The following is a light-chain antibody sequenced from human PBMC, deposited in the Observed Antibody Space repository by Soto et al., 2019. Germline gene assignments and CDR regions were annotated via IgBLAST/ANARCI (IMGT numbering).Light chain of an antibody. CDR3: AAWDDSLNGAV. Sequence: QSVLTQPPSASGTPGQRVTISCSGSSSKIGSNTVNWYQQLPGTAPKLLIYSNNQRPSGVPDRFSGSKSGTSASLAISGLQSDDEADYYCAAWDDSLNGAVFGGGTQLTVL. J-gene: IGLJ7*01. CDR2: SNN. V-gene: IGLV1-44*01. CDR1: SSKIGSNT.